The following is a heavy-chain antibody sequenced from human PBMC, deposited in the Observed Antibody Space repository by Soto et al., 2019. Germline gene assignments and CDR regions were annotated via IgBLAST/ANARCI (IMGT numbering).Heavy chain of an antibody. D-gene: IGHD3-22*01. CDR1: GGSISSYY. CDR3: AIGSGYYGQGY. J-gene: IGHJ4*02. CDR2: IYYSGST. V-gene: IGHV4-59*08. Sequence: TSETLSLTCTVSGGSISSYYWSWIRQPPGKGLEWIGYIYYSGSTNYNPSLKSRVTISVDTSKNQFSLKLSSVTAADTAVYYCAIGSGYYGQGYWGQGTLVTXSS.